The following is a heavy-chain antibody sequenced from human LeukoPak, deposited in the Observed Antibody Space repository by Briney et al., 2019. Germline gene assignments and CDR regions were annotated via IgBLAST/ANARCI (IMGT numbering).Heavy chain of an antibody. J-gene: IGHJ3*02. Sequence: GSSVKVSCKASGGTFSSYAISWVRQAPGQGLEWTGGIIPIFGTANYAQKFQGRVTITADESTSTAYMELSSLRSEDTAVYYCARGTIAAAAHDAFDIWGQGTMVTVSS. D-gene: IGHD6-13*01. V-gene: IGHV1-69*01. CDR1: GGTFSSYA. CDR3: ARGTIAAAAHDAFDI. CDR2: IIPIFGTA.